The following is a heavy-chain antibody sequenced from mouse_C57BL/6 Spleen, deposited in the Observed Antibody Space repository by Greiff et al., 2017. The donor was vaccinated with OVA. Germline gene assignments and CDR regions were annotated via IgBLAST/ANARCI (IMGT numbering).Heavy chain of an antibody. Sequence: VQLQQSGAELVRPGTSVKMSCKASGYTFTNYWIGWAKQRPGHGLEWIGDIYPGGGYTNYNEKFKGKATLTADKSSSTAYMQFSSLPAEDSAIYYWARGELDGNGAMDYWGQGTSVTVSS. D-gene: IGHD2-1*01. CDR2: IYPGGGYT. V-gene: IGHV1-63*01. CDR3: ARGELDGNGAMDY. CDR1: GYTFTNYW. J-gene: IGHJ4*01.